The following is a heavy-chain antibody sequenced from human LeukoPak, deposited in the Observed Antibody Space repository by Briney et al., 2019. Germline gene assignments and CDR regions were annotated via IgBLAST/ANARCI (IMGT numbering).Heavy chain of an antibody. D-gene: IGHD3-22*01. CDR2: ICATGGCT. CDR3: ARTRRGIVVEGPDY. V-gene: IGHV3-23*01. CDR1: GFSFSIYG. J-gene: IGHJ4*02. Sequence: GGSLRLSCAASGFSFSIYGMRWLRHAPGKGLEWVSSICATGGCTYYADSVNGRFTISRDNSKNTLYLQMNSLRAEDTAVYYCARTRRGIVVEGPDYWGQGTLVTVSS.